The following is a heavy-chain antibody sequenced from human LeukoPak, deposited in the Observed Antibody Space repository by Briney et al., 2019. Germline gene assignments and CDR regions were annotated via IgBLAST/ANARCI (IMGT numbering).Heavy chain of an antibody. CDR2: ISAYNGNT. CDR3: ARVDYSGYDYSLDY. V-gene: IGHV1-18*01. CDR1: GYTFTSYG. D-gene: IGHD5-12*01. Sequence: ASVKVSCKASGYTFTSYGISWVRQAPGQGLEWMGWISAYNGNTNYAQKLQGRVTVTTDTSTSTAYMELRSLRSDDTAVYYCARVDYSGYDYSLDYWGQGTLVTVSS. J-gene: IGHJ4*02.